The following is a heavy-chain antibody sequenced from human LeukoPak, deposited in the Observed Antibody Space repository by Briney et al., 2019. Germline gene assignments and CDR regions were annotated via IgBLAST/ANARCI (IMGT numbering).Heavy chain of an antibody. D-gene: IGHD1-26*01. Sequence: SETLSLTCAVYGGSFSGYYWSWIRQPPGKGLEWIGEINHSGSTNYNPSLKSRVTISVDTSKNQFSLKLSSVTAADTAVYYCARVRSGSYSPFDYWGQGTLVTVSS. CDR1: GGSFSGYY. J-gene: IGHJ4*02. CDR3: ARVRSGSYSPFDY. V-gene: IGHV4-34*01. CDR2: INHSGST.